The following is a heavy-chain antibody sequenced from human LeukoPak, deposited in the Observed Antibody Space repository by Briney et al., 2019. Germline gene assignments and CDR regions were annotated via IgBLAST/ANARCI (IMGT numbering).Heavy chain of an antibody. V-gene: IGHV3-48*03. CDR3: ARVGLSGYLVY. D-gene: IGHD3-22*01. CDR2: ISSSGSTI. Sequence: GGSLRLSCAASGFTFSSYEMNWVRQAPGKGLEWVSYISSSGSTIYYADSVKGRFTISRDNAKNSLYLQMNSLRAEDTAAYYCARVGLSGYLVYWGQGTLVTVSS. CDR1: GFTFSSYE. J-gene: IGHJ4*02.